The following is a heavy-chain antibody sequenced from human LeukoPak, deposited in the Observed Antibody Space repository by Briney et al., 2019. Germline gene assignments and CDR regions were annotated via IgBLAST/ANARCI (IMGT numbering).Heavy chain of an antibody. CDR1: GGTFSSYA. V-gene: IGHV1-69*05. D-gene: IGHD3-10*01. Sequence: GSSVKVSCKASGGTFSSYAFSWVRQAPGQGLEWMGRIIPIFGTANYAQKFQGRVTITTDESTSTAYMELSSLRSEDTAVYYCARAGPTGYFDYWGQGTLVTVSS. CDR3: ARAGPTGYFDY. CDR2: IIPIFGTA. J-gene: IGHJ4*02.